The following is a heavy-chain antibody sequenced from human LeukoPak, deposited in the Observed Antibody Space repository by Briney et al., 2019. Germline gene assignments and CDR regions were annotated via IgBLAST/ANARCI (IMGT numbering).Heavy chain of an antibody. CDR1: GGSFSGYY. V-gene: IGHV4-34*01. CDR2: INHSGST. Sequence: PSETLSLTCAVYGGSFSGYYWSWIRQPPGKGLEWIGEINHSGSTNYNPSLKSRVTISVDTSKNQFSLKLSSVTAADTAVYYCARPWYYYGSGSYYYYWGQGTLVTVSS. D-gene: IGHD3-10*01. CDR3: ARPWYYYGSGSYYYY. J-gene: IGHJ4*02.